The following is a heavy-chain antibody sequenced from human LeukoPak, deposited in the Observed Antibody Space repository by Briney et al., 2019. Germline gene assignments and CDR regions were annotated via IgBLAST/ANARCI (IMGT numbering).Heavy chain of an antibody. D-gene: IGHD2-21*01. CDR2: IAYSVGT. V-gene: IGHV4-31*03. Sequence: SQTPSLTCTVSGVSLSSDKYYWTWIRQRPGKGLEWIGHIAYSVGTSFNPSLKSRVSMSMDTSKSQFSLKLTSVTAADAAVYYCATPYCGAISCLDVFDVWGQGTVVTASS. CDR1: GVSLSSDKYY. CDR3: ATPYCGAISCLDVFDV. J-gene: IGHJ3*01.